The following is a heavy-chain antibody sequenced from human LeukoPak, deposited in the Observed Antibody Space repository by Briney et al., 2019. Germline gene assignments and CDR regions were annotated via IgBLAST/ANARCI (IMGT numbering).Heavy chain of an antibody. J-gene: IGHJ4*02. D-gene: IGHD6-19*01. CDR3: SRGAVAGLFDY. CDR1: GDSIRSCGYY. CDR2: IYSGGNT. V-gene: IGHV4-31*03. Sequence: SQTLSLTCTVSGDSIRSCGYYWNWIRQAPGKGLEWLGYIYSGGNTYYNPSLKSRRGISLDKSKSQFSLRLSPVTAADTAMYFCSRGAVAGLFDYWGQGILVTVSS.